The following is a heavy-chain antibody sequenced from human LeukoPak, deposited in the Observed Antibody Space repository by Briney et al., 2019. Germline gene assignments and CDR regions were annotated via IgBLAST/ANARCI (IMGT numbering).Heavy chain of an antibody. CDR3: ARVSETASYSFDY. Sequence: SETLSLTCAVSGGSISSSNWWSWVRQPPGKGLEWIGEIYHSGSTNYNPSLKSRVTISVDKSKNQFSLKLSSVTAADTAVYYCARVSETASYSFDYWGQGTLVTVSS. V-gene: IGHV4-4*02. J-gene: IGHJ4*02. CDR1: GGSISSSNW. D-gene: IGHD1-26*01. CDR2: IYHSGST.